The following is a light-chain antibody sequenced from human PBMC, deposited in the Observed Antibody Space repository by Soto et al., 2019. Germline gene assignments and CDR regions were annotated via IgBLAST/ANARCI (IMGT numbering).Light chain of an antibody. CDR3: QQRKNWPPIT. V-gene: IGKV3-11*01. Sequence: EIELTQSPATLSLSPGETATLSCRASQNVDKFLAWYQQRPGQPPRLLIFDSSNRATGVPVRFSGSGSGTVFTRTIGSLEPEDSAVYYCQQRKNWPPITFCQGTRLEIK. J-gene: IGKJ5*01. CDR1: QNVDKF. CDR2: DSS.